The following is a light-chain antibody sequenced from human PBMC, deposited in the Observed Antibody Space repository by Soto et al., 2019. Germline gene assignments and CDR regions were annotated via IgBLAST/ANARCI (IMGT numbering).Light chain of an antibody. J-gene: IGKJ1*01. V-gene: IGKV3-20*01. Sequence: EIVLTQFPDTLSLFPGERATLSCRASQSLSSNSLAWYQQKRGQAPRLLIHGASSRATGIPDRFSGSGSGTDFTLTISRLEPEDFAVYYCQQYGGSPRTFGQGTKVEVK. CDR2: GAS. CDR3: QQYGGSPRT. CDR1: QSLSSNS.